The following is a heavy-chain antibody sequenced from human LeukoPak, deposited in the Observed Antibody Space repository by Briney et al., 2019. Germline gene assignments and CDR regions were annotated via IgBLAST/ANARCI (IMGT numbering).Heavy chain of an antibody. Sequence: SETPSLTCAVYGASFSDYYWSWIRQPPGKGLEWIGEIDHSGSTKCNPSLKGRVTISLDTSKNQFSLDLTSVTAADTAVYYCATGSQLGSYNWFDPWGQGTLVTVSS. CDR3: ATGSQLGSYNWFDP. J-gene: IGHJ5*02. D-gene: IGHD1-1*01. CDR1: GASFSDYY. V-gene: IGHV4-34*01. CDR2: IDHSGST.